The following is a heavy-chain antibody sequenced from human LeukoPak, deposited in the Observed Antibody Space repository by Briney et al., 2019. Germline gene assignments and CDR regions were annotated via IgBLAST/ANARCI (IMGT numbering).Heavy chain of an antibody. CDR2: IIPIFGTA. V-gene: IGHV1-69*06. CDR1: GYTFTNYG. Sequence: SVKVSCKASGYTFTNYGISWVRQAPGQGLEWMGGIIPIFGTANYAQKFQGRVTITADKSTSTAYMELSSLRSEDTAVYYCASGVSERYGGRYFDYWGQGTLVTVSS. D-gene: IGHD3-10*01. CDR3: ASGVSERYGGRYFDY. J-gene: IGHJ4*02.